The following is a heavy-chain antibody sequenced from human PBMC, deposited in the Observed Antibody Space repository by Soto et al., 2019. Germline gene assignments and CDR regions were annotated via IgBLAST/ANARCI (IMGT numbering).Heavy chain of an antibody. CDR3: AKGRAGGWNGGDY. Sequence: EVQLLESGGGLVQPGGSLRLTCAASGFTVRNNGMVWVRQAPGKGLEWVSAITGSGDNTYYADSVKGRFTIPRDNSKNTLYVQMNSLRAEDTAVYYCAKGRAGGWNGGDYWGQGTLVTVSS. CDR2: ITGSGDNT. D-gene: IGHD1-1*01. J-gene: IGHJ4*02. V-gene: IGHV3-23*01. CDR1: GFTVRNNG.